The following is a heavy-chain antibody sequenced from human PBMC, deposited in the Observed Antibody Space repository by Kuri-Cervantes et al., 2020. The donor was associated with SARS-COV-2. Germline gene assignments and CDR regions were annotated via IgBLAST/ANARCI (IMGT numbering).Heavy chain of an antibody. CDR3: ERDPKWELNYYFDY. CDR1: GVTFSSYA. D-gene: IGHD1-26*01. V-gene: IGHV3-30-3*01. J-gene: IGHJ4*02. CDR2: ISYDGSNK. Sequence: LSLTYAASGVTFSSYATHWVCQAPGKGLEWVAVISYDGSNKYSADSVKGRFTISRDNSKNTLYLLKNSLRAEDTAVYYCERDPKWELNYYFDYWGQGTLVTVSS.